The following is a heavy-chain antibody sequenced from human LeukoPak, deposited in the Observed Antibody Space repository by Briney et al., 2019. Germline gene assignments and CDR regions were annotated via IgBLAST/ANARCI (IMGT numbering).Heavy chain of an antibody. J-gene: IGHJ4*02. CDR3: ARLWGSTSLIDY. D-gene: IGHD2-2*01. Sequence: SETLSLTCTVSGGSISSSSYYRGWIRQPPGKGLEWIGSIYYSGTTYYNPSLKSRVTISVDTSKNQFSLKLSSVTAADTAVYYCARLWGSTSLIDYWGQGTLVTVSS. CDR2: IYYSGTT. CDR1: GGSISSSSYY. V-gene: IGHV4-39*01.